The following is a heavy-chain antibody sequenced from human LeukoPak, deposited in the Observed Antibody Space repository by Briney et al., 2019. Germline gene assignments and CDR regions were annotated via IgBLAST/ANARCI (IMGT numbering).Heavy chain of an antibody. CDR2: MHSTGVD. Sequence: SDTLSLTCTVSGGSISGYHCSWIRQPPGQGLEWIAYMHSTGVDNYSPPLRSRVTMSVDTSKNQCSLKLNSVSAADSAVYYCARFSPFFDSSVHYLDYWGPGILVTVSS. D-gene: IGHD3-22*01. J-gene: IGHJ4*02. CDR1: GGSISGYH. CDR3: ARFSPFFDSSVHYLDY. V-gene: IGHV4-59*08.